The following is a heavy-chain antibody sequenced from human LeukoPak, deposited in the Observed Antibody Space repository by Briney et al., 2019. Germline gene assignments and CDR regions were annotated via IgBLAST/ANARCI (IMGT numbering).Heavy chain of an antibody. V-gene: IGHV4-39*07. Sequence: RTSETLSLTCTVSGGSINTNNYHWGWIRQPPGKGLEWIGEINHSGSTNYNPSLKSRVTISVDTSKNQFSLKLSSVTAADTAVYYCARVRGSGPQGYWGQGTLVTVSS. CDR1: GGSINTNNYH. J-gene: IGHJ4*02. D-gene: IGHD3-10*01. CDR2: INHSGST. CDR3: ARVRGSGPQGY.